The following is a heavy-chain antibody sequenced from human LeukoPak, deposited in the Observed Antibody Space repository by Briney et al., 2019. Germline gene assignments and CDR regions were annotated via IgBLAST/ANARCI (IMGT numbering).Heavy chain of an antibody. CDR2: IYHSGST. CDR1: GGSISSGGYS. CDR3: ARVGVTMIVGAPNDAFDI. J-gene: IGHJ3*02. Sequence: SETLSLTCAVSGGSISSGGYSWSWIRQPPGKGLEWIGYIYHSGSTNYNPSLKSRVTISVDTSKNQFSLKLSSVTAADTAVYYCARVGVTMIVGAPNDAFDIWGQGTMVTVSS. D-gene: IGHD3-22*01. V-gene: IGHV4-30-2*01.